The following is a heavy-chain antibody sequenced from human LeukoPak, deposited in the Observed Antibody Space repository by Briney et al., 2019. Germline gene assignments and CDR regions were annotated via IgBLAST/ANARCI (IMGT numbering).Heavy chain of an antibody. V-gene: IGHV3-30*04. Sequence: GGSLRLSCAASGFIFSNYAMHWVRQAPGKGLEWVALISSDGSKIYYADSVKGRFTISRDNAKNSLYLQMNSLRAEDTAVYYCARDRRDYGGNSELGYWGQGTLVTVSS. CDR3: ARDRRDYGGNSELGY. CDR2: ISSDGSKI. D-gene: IGHD4-23*01. CDR1: GFIFSNYA. J-gene: IGHJ4*02.